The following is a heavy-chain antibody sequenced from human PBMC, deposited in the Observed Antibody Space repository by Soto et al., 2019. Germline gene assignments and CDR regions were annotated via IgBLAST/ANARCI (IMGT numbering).Heavy chain of an antibody. V-gene: IGHV1-58*01. D-gene: IGHD3-10*01. CDR1: GFTFTSSA. CDR2: IVVGSGNT. J-gene: IGHJ5*02. CDR3: AAHITMVRGGNLFDP. Sequence: QMQLVQSGPEVKKPGTSVKVSCKASGFTFTSSAVQWVRQARGQRLEWIGWIVVGSGNTNYAQKFQERVTIPRDMSKSTAYIELSSLRSEDAAVYYCAAHITMVRGGNLFDPWGQGTLVTVSS.